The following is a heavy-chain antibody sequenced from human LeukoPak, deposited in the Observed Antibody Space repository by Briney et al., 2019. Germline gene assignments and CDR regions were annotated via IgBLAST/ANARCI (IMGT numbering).Heavy chain of an antibody. CDR3: AREWWYHGSGSPNPYYYGMDV. CDR2: IYSGGST. Sequence: GGSLRLSCAASGFTVSSNYMSWVRQAPGKGLEWVSVIYSGGSTYYADSVKGRFTISRDNSKNTLYLQMNSLRAEDTAVYYCAREWWYHGSGSPNPYYYGMDVWGQGTTVTVSS. J-gene: IGHJ6*02. V-gene: IGHV3-53*01. CDR1: GFTVSSNY. D-gene: IGHD3-10*01.